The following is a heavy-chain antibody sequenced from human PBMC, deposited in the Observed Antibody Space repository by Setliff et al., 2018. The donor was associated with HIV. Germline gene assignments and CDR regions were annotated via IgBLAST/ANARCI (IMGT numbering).Heavy chain of an antibody. CDR2: ISYDGSNK. D-gene: IGHD3-10*01. J-gene: IGHJ4*02. CDR1: GLTFSSYA. V-gene: IGHV3-30*04. Sequence: PGGSLRLSCAASGLTFSSYAMHWVRQAPGKGLEWVAVISYDGSNKYYADSVKGLFTISRDNSKNTLNLQMNDLRPENTAVYYCAKNFFGSGYYFFFDFWGQGTLVTVSS. CDR3: AKNFFGSGYYFFFDF.